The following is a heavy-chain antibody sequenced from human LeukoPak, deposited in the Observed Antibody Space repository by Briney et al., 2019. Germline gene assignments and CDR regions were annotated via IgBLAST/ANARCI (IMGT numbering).Heavy chain of an antibody. V-gene: IGHV3-74*01. Sequence: QSGGSLRLSCAASGFTFSRYWMHWVRQAPGKGLLWVSRINSDGSSTYYADSVKGRFTTSRDNAKNALHLQMNSLTAEDTAVYYCVLDLLSSFAFDIWGQGTMVTVSS. CDR3: VLDLLSSFAFDI. CDR2: INSDGSST. CDR1: GFTFSRYW. D-gene: IGHD1-26*01. J-gene: IGHJ3*02.